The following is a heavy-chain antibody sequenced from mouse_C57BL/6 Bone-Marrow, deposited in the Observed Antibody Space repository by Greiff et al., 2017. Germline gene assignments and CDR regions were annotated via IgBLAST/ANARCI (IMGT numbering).Heavy chain of an antibody. Sequence: LHQSGGGLVQPGGSMKLSCVASGFTFSNYWMNWVRQSPEKGLEWVAQIRLKSDNYATHYAESVKGRFTISRDDSKSSVYLQMNNLRAEDTGIYYCTVYYGNYLFAYWGQGTLVTVSA. V-gene: IGHV6-3*01. CDR3: TVYYGNYLFAY. J-gene: IGHJ3*01. CDR2: IRLKSDNYAT. CDR1: GFTFSNYW. D-gene: IGHD2-1*01.